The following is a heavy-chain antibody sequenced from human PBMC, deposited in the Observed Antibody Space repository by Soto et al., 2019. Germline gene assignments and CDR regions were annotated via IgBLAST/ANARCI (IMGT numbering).Heavy chain of an antibody. V-gene: IGHV1-2*04. CDR1: GYTFTGYY. CDR2: INPNSGGT. J-gene: IGHJ6*02. CDR3: ARGPASGEGRNYYYYGMDV. Sequence: QVQLVQSGAEVKKPGASVKVSCKASGYTFTGYYMHWVRQAPGQGLEWMGWINPNSGGTNYAQKFQGWVTMTRDTSISTAYMELSRLRSDDTAVYYCARGPASGEGRNYYYYGMDVWGQGTTVTVSS.